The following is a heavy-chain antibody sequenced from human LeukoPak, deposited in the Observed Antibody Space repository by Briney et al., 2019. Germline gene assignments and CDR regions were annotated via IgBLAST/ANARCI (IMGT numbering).Heavy chain of an antibody. CDR2: ISPSGDIK. CDR3: GKDDGWLQYND. V-gene: IGHV3-23*01. J-gene: IGHJ4*02. Sequence: PGGTLRHPCVASGFTFSRLGMIGPAQPPGRGGVWFSGISPSGDIKYYVDSVKGRFTVSRDNSKNTLYLQINSLRDEDTAVYYCGKDDGWLQYNDWGQGTLVTVSS. D-gene: IGHD5-24*01. CDR1: GFTFSRLG.